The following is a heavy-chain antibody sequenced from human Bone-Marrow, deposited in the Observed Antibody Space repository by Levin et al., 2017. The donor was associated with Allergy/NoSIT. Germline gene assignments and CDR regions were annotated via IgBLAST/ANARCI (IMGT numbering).Heavy chain of an antibody. Sequence: GSLKISCAASGFIFRSSAMSWVRQAPGKGLEWVSSISGSDDSTYYKESVKGRLTISRDNSKDTIYLQMNNLRAEDTATYYCAKVRRGLDAFDVWGQGTMVTVSS. D-gene: IGHD3/OR15-3a*01. V-gene: IGHV3-23*01. J-gene: IGHJ3*01. CDR2: ISGSDDST. CDR1: GFIFRSSA. CDR3: AKVRRGLDAFDV.